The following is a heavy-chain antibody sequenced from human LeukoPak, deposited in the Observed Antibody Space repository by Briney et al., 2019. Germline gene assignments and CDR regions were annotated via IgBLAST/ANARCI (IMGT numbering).Heavy chain of an antibody. CDR2: INSNGGST. CDR3: ARGHIAVAAHDDAFDI. Sequence: GGSLRLSCVASGFTFSSYAMHWVRQTPGKGLEYVSGINSNGGSTHYANSVKGRFTISRDNSKHTLYLQMGSLRTEDMAVYYCARGHIAVAAHDDAFDIWGQGTMVIVSS. D-gene: IGHD6-19*01. CDR1: GFTFSSYA. J-gene: IGHJ3*02. V-gene: IGHV3-64*01.